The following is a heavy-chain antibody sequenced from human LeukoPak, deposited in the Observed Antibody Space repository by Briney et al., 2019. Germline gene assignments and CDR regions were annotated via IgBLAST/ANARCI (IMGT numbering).Heavy chain of an antibody. CDR1: GGTFSSYA. CDR2: IIPIFGTA. D-gene: IGHD5-18*01. Sequence: SVKVSCKASGGTFSSYAISWVRQAPGQGLEWMGGIIPIFGTANYAQKFQGRVTITTDESTSTAHMELSSLRSEGTAVYYCARAEPSGYSYGPPDYWGQGTLVTVSS. V-gene: IGHV1-69*05. J-gene: IGHJ4*02. CDR3: ARAEPSGYSYGPPDY.